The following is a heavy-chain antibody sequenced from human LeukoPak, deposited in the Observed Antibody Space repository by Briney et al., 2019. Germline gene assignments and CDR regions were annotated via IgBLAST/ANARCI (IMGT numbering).Heavy chain of an antibody. V-gene: IGHV3-30*18. Sequence: GGSLRLSCAAPGFTLVIFAMSWAGQAPGRGLEWVAGFQTEEVKKIYAASVKGRFTISRDNSKNTLYMQMNSLRGEDTAVYYCAKGSSRYSSSWNALGLRRTKDAFDIWGQGTMVTVSS. CDR3: AKGSSRYSSSWNALGLRRTKDAFDI. CDR1: GFTLVIFA. D-gene: IGHD6-13*01. J-gene: IGHJ3*02. CDR2: FQTEEVKK.